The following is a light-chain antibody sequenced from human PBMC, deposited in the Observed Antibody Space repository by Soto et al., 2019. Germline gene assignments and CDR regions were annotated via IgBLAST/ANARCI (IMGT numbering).Light chain of an antibody. CDR2: EAS. J-gene: IGKJ1*01. V-gene: IGKV1-5*03. CDR3: QQYSAYWT. CDR1: QTISPW. Sequence: DIQMTQSPSTLSASVGDRVTITCRASQTISPWLAWYQQKPGKAPKLLIYEASILESGVPSRFSGSGSGTEFTLTISSLQPDDFPTYYCQQYSAYWTFGQGTKVEIQ.